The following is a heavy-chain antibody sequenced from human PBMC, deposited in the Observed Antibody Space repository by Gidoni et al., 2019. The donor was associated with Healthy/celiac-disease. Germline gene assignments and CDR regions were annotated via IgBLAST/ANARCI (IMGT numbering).Heavy chain of an antibody. CDR3: ARDRGVGSSGWVYYYYGMDV. CDR1: GYTFTGYY. Sequence: QVQLLQSGAEAKKTGASVKVYCKASGYTFTGYYMHWVRQAPGHGVEWMGWINPDSGGTNDAQTFQGRVTMTRDTSISTAYMELGRLRSDDTAVYYCARDRGVGSSGWVYYYYGMDVWGQGTTVTVSS. V-gene: IGHV1-2*02. CDR2: INPDSGGT. D-gene: IGHD6-19*01. J-gene: IGHJ6*02.